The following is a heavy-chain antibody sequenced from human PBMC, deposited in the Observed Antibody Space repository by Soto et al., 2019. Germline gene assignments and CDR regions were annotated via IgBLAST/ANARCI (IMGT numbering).Heavy chain of an antibody. CDR3: ARDRYYDFWSGYPSKSSYYGMDV. D-gene: IGHD3-3*01. V-gene: IGHV1-18*01. J-gene: IGHJ6*02. Sequence: ASVKVSCKASGYTFTSYGISWVRQAPGQGLEWMGWISAYNGNTNYAQKLQGRVTMTTDTSTSTAYMELRSLRSDDTAVYYCARDRYYDFWSGYPSKSSYYGMDVWGQGTTVTGSS. CDR1: GYTFTSYG. CDR2: ISAYNGNT.